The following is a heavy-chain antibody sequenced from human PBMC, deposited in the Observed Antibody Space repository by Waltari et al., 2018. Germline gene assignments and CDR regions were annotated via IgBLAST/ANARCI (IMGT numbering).Heavy chain of an antibody. V-gene: IGHV4-39*01. CDR1: GGSINRRDSL. J-gene: IGHJ4*02. CDR2: IYYVGTT. CDR3: ARLSLYYGGREVD. D-gene: IGHD1-26*01. Sequence: QLQLQESGPGLVKPSETLSLTCTVSGGSINRRDSLWGWVRQPPTKGLEWIGTIYYVGTTYYNPSLRSRVTVALAASQNQFSRRLTSVTAADTAVYYCARLSLYYGGREVDWGQGTLVTASS.